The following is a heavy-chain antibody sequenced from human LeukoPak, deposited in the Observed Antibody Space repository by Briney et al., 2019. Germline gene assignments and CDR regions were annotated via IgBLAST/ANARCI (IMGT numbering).Heavy chain of an antibody. D-gene: IGHD2-15*01. V-gene: IGHV3-48*01. CDR3: ARVRCSGGGCFYNFDY. CDR2: ISSSSSTI. Sequence: GGSLRLSCAASGFTFSSYSMNWVRQAPGKGLEWVSYISSSSSTIYYADSVKGRFTISRDNAKNSLYLQMNSLRAEDTAVYYCARVRCSGGGCFYNFDYWGQGSLVTVSS. J-gene: IGHJ4*02. CDR1: GFTFSSYS.